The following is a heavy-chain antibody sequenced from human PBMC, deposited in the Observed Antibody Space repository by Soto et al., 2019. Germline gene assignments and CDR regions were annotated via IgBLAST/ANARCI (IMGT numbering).Heavy chain of an antibody. CDR2: ISGPGATI. D-gene: IGHD3-10*01. V-gene: IGHV3-23*01. CDR1: GFTFSSYA. CDR3: AKLLTMVRGVTGLRDFDF. Sequence: EVQLLEAGGNLIQPGGSLRLSCAASGFTFSSYAMSWVRQAPGQGLEWLSVISGPGATIYYADSVKGRFTISRDNSKNTLYLQMNSLTAEDMTVYYCAKLLTMVRGVTGLRDFDFWGQGTLVTVSS. J-gene: IGHJ4*02.